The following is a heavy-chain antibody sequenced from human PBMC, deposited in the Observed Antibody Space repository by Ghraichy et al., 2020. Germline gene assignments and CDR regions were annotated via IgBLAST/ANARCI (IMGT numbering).Heavy chain of an antibody. J-gene: IGHJ5*02. CDR2: IKQDGSEK. CDR1: GFTFKSYW. CDR3: ARDAGNSGYDLLDL. D-gene: IGHD5-12*01. V-gene: IGHV3-7*01. Sequence: GESLNISCTASGFTFKSYWMTWVRQAAGKGLEWVGNIKQDGSEKNYMDSVKGRFTISRDNAQNSLYLQMNSLRAEDTAVYYCARDAGNSGYDLLDLWGQGTLVTVSS.